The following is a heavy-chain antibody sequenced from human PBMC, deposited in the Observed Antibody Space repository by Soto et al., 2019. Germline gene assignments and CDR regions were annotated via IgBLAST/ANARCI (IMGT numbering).Heavy chain of an antibody. D-gene: IGHD1-26*01. CDR1: GYSFTGLD. J-gene: IGHJ4*02. V-gene: IGHV1-8*01. CDR3: ARGVSAGVDY. Sequence: QVQLVQSGAEVREPGASVKVSCKASGYSFTGLDINWVRQTAGQGLEWMGWMQPSTGRTGYAQKFQGRVTMTRDTSIHTAYMELTSLTSDDTAFYYCARGVSAGVDYWGQGTRVTVSS. CDR2: MQPSTGRT.